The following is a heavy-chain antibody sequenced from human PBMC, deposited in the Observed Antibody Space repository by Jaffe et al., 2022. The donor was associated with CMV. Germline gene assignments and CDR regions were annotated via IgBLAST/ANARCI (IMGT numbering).Heavy chain of an antibody. V-gene: IGHV2-5*02. J-gene: IGHJ5*02. CDR3: AHSTLALGSRRFLEWLWGSGFDP. CDR2: IYWDDDK. D-gene: IGHD3-3*01. CDR1: GFSLSTSGVG. Sequence: QITLKESGPTLVKPTQTLTLTCTFSGFSLSTSGVGVGWIRQPPGKALEWLALIYWDDDKRYSPSLKSRLTITKDTSKNQVVLTMTNMDPVDTATYYCAHSTLALGSRRFLEWLWGSGFDPWGQGTLVTVSS.